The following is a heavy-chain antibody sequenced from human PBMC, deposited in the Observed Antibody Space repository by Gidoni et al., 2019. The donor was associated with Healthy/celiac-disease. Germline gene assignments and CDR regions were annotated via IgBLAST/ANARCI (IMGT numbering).Heavy chain of an antibody. J-gene: IGHJ6*02. CDR1: GGSVSSGRYY. CDR3: ARLTVTTQIDYYYYYGMDV. D-gene: IGHD4-17*01. CDR2: IYYSGST. V-gene: IGHV4-61*01. Sequence: QVQLQESGPGLVKPSETLSLTCTVSGGSVSSGRYYWSWIRQPPGKGLEWIGYIYYSGSTNYNPSLKSRVTISVDTSKNQFSLKLSSVTAADTAVYYCARLTVTTQIDYYYYYGMDVWGQGTTVTVSS.